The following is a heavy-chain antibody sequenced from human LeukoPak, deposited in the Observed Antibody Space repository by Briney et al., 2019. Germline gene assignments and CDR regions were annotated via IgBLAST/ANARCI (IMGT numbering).Heavy chain of an antibody. V-gene: IGHV4-4*07. CDR1: GGSISTYS. Sequence: SETLSLTCTVSGGSISTYSWSWIRQPAGKGLEWIGRIYTSGSTNYSPSLKSRVTMSVDTSKNEFSLKLSSVTAADTAVYYCARQGRGSDTNFDYWGQGTLVTVSS. J-gene: IGHJ4*02. D-gene: IGHD5-12*01. CDR2: IYTSGST. CDR3: ARQGRGSDTNFDY.